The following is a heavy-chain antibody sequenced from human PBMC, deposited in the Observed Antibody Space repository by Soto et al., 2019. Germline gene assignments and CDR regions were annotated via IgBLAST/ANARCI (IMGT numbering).Heavy chain of an antibody. CDR1: GFSFSDYA. CDR3: AKGRAITVYGVDILLEY. Sequence: PGGSLRLSCKASGFSFSDYAMTWVRQAPGKGLEWVSVISGSGDNTFYAASVKGRFAISRDNSKNVLYLQMNSLSADDAAVYFCAKGRAITVYGVDILLEYWGLGTLVTVSS. CDR2: ISGSGDNT. J-gene: IGHJ4*01. D-gene: IGHD3-3*01. V-gene: IGHV3-23*01.